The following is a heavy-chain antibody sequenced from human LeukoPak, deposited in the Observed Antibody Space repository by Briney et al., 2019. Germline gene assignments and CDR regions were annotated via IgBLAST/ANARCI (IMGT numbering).Heavy chain of an antibody. D-gene: IGHD5-18*01. CDR1: GFTFSSYW. V-gene: IGHV4-39*07. J-gene: IGHJ4*02. CDR3: ARARLWLHGY. CDR2: IYYSGST. Sequence: GSLRLSCAASGFTFSSYWMTWVRQPPGKGLEWIGSIYYSGSTYYNPSLKSRVTISVDTSKNQFSLKLSSVTAADTAVYYCARARLWLHGYWGQGTLVTVSS.